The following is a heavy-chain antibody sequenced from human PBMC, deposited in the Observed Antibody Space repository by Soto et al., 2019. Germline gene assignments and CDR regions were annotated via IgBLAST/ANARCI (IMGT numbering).Heavy chain of an antibody. CDR2: INPSGGST. Sequence: QVQLVQYGTEVKEPGASVSLSCKASGYTFTTYYIHWVRQAPGQGLEWMGMINPSGGSTTYEQNFQGRVTMTRDTSTSTVYMDLNSLRSDDTAVYYCARATSAGNGRRVDVWGQGTTVTVSS. CDR1: GYTFTTYY. V-gene: IGHV1-46*01. CDR3: ARATSAGNGRRVDV. D-gene: IGHD6-13*01. J-gene: IGHJ6*02.